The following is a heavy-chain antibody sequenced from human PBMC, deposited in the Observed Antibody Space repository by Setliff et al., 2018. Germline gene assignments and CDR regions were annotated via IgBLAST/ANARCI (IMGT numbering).Heavy chain of an antibody. CDR2: IYHDGGAVYDPSV. Sequence: SETLSLTCAVSGVSINSLSWWSWVRQSPEKGLEWIGEIYHDGGAVYDPSVHYSPSLKGRVTISIDKSKNQFSLKLSSVTAADTAIYYCAKGGGHYHAANWGQGTLVTVSS. D-gene: IGHD2-15*01. J-gene: IGHJ4*02. CDR3: AKGGGHYHAAN. CDR1: GVSINSLSW. V-gene: IGHV4-4*02.